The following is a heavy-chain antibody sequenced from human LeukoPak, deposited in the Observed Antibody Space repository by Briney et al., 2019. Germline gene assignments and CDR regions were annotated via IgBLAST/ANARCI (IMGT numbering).Heavy chain of an antibody. CDR2: IYTSGST. V-gene: IGHV4-4*07. CDR3: ASYNWNYVMAFDI. Sequence: SETLSLTCTVSGGSISSYYWSWIRQPAGKGLEWIGRIYTSGSTNYNPSPKSRVTMSVDTSKNQFSLKLSSVTAADTAVYYCASYNWNYVMAFDIWGQGTMVTVSS. J-gene: IGHJ3*02. CDR1: GGSISSYY. D-gene: IGHD1-7*01.